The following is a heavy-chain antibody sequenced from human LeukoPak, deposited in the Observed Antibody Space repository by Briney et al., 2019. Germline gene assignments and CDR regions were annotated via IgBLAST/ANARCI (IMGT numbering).Heavy chain of an antibody. J-gene: IGHJ4*02. CDR2: IRSKAYGCTT. V-gene: IGHV3-49*03. CDR3: TRGTILEDTYCGGDCYSSGFDY. D-gene: IGHD2-21*02. CDR1: GFTFGDYA. Sequence: GGSLRLSCTASGFTFGDYAMSWFRQAPGKGLEWVGFIRSKAYGCTTEYAASVKGRFTISRDDSKSIAYLQMNSLKTEDTAVYYCTRGTILEDTYCGGDCYSSGFDYWGQGTLVTVSS.